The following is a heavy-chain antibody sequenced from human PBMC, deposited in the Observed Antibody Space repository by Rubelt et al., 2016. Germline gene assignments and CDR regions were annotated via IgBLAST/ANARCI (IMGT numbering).Heavy chain of an antibody. D-gene: IGHD6-6*01. CDR2: ISYDGSNK. J-gene: IGHJ6*02. CDR1: GFTFSSFA. V-gene: IGHV3-30*04. Sequence: VQLVESGGGLVKPGGSLRLSCAASGFTFSSFAMHWVRQAPGKGLEWVAVISYDGSNKYYADSVKGRFTISRDNSKNTLYLQMNSLRAEDTAVYYCARALTVPSLYYYYGMDVWGQGTTVTVSS. CDR3: ARALTVPSLYYYYGMDV.